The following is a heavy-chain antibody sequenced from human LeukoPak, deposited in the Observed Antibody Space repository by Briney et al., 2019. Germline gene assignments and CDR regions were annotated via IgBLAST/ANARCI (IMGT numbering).Heavy chain of an antibody. V-gene: IGHV3-53*01. Sequence: QSGGSLRLSCAASGFTVSSNYMSWVRQAPGKGLEWVSVIYSGGSTYYADSVKGRFTISRDNSKNTLYLQMNSLRAEDTAVYYCARGFCSSTSCYGAFDIWGQGTMVTVSS. CDR3: ARGFCSSTSCYGAFDI. J-gene: IGHJ3*02. CDR2: IYSGGST. CDR1: GFTVSSNY. D-gene: IGHD2-2*01.